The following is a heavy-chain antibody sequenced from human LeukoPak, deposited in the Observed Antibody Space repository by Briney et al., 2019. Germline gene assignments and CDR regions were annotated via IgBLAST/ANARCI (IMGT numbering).Heavy chain of an antibody. CDR1: GYTLTELS. Sequence: GASVKVSCKVSGYTLTELSMHWVRQAPGKGLEWMGGFDPEDGETIYAQKFQGRVTMTEDTSTDTAYMELSSLRSEDTAVYYCANLLQDRYYYDSSDIWFDPWGQGTLVTVSS. V-gene: IGHV1-24*01. D-gene: IGHD3-22*01. CDR3: ANLLQDRYYYDSSDIWFDP. CDR2: FDPEDGET. J-gene: IGHJ5*02.